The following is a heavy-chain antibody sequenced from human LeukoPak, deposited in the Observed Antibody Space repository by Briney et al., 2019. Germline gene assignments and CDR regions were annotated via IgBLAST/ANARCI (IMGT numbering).Heavy chain of an antibody. CDR3: ARHLSGVTGYTYGRGIDY. Sequence: PGGSLRLSCAASGFTFSSYWMSWVRQAPGKGLEWVANIKQEGSEKYYVDSVKGRFTISRDNAKTSLYLQMNSLRAEDTAVYYCARHLSGVTGYTYGRGIDYWGQGTLVTVSS. CDR2: IKQEGSEK. D-gene: IGHD5-18*01. V-gene: IGHV3-7*01. J-gene: IGHJ4*02. CDR1: GFTFSSYW.